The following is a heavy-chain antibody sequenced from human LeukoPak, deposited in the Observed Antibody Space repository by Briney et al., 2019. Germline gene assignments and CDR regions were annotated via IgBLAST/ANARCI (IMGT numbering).Heavy chain of an antibody. J-gene: IGHJ4*02. CDR2: INPNSGGT. D-gene: IGHD3-16*02. Sequence: GASVKVSCKASGYTFTGYYMHWVRQAPGQGLEWMRWINPNSGGTNYAQKFQGRVTMTRDTSISTAYMELSRLRSDDTAVYYCARAPHYDYVWGSYRYSYYFDYWGQGTLVTVSS. CDR3: ARAPHYDYVWGSYRYSYYFDY. CDR1: GYTFTGYY. V-gene: IGHV1-2*02.